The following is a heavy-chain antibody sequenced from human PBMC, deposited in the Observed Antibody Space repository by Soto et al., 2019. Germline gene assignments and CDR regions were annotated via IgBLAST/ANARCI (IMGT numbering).Heavy chain of an antibody. V-gene: IGHV1-46*03. CDR3: AIVFGTYYDVLTGLWGGHFDH. J-gene: IGHJ4*02. CDR2: INPAGGTT. Sequence: ARHDTGQGIEWMGVINPAGGTTFHAQKVQDRGTMTRDTSTSTAFIELISLRSDDTAVFYCAIVFGTYYDVLTGLWGGHFDHWGQGTQVTVSS. D-gene: IGHD3-9*01.